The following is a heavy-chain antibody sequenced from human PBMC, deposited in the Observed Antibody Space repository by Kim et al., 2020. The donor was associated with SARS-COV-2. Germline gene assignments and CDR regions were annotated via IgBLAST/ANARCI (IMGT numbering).Heavy chain of an antibody. J-gene: IGHJ4*02. Sequence: GRSLRLSCAASGFSFSSFAMTWVRQAPGKGLEWVSSITASGGTTYYADSVKGRFLISRDNSKDTLFLQMNSLRAEDTAVYYCAKGGTYSGSYTPDYWGQGTLVTVSS. CDR1: GFSFSSFA. V-gene: IGHV3-23*01. D-gene: IGHD1-26*01. CDR2: ITASGGTT. CDR3: AKGGTYSGSYTPDY.